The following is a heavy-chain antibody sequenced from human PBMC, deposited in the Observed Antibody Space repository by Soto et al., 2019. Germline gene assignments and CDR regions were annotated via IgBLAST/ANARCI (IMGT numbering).Heavy chain of an antibody. CDR1: GYTFTSYG. CDR3: VLVVVAATWWLFDP. Sequence: ASVKVSCKASGYTFTSYGISWVRQAPGQGLEWMGWISAYNGNTNYAQKLQGRVTMTTDTSTSTAYMELRSLRSDDTAVYYCVLVVVAATWWLFDPRGQGTLVTGSS. V-gene: IGHV1-18*01. D-gene: IGHD2-15*01. J-gene: IGHJ5*02. CDR2: ISAYNGNT.